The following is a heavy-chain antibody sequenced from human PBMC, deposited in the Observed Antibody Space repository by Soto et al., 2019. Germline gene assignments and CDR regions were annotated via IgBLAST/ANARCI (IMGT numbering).Heavy chain of an antibody. CDR2: ISGSGST. Sequence: QVQLQESGPGLVKPSQALALTCTVSGGSISSGTYYWSWIRQHPGKGLEWIGYISGSGSTYYSPSLKIRVLMSLDTSENQFSLRLTSVTAADTAVYYCARDQGYTYGYSFDFWGQGALVTVSS. CDR1: GGSISSGTYY. D-gene: IGHD5-18*01. CDR3: ARDQGYTYGYSFDF. J-gene: IGHJ4*02. V-gene: IGHV4-31*03.